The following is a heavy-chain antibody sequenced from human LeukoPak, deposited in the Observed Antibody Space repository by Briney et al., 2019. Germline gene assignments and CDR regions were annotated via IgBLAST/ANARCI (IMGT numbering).Heavy chain of an antibody. CDR1: GFTFSSSA. CDR3: ARLRVSSGFMDV. Sequence: EASVKVSCKASGFTFSSSAMQWVRQARGQRLEWIGWIVVGSGNTNYAQKFQERVTISADKSISAAYLQWSSLKASDTAMYYCARLRVSSGFMDVWGQGTTVTVSS. J-gene: IGHJ6*02. D-gene: IGHD6-19*01. V-gene: IGHV1-58*02. CDR2: IVVGSGNT.